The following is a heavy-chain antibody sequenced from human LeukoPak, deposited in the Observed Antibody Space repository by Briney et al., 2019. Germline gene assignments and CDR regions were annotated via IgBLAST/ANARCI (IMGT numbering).Heavy chain of an antibody. Sequence: GGSLRLSCAASGFTFSSFWMGWVRQAPGKGLEWVASIKYDESEIHYVDSVKGRFTISRDNAKNSLYLQMNRLRAEDTAVYFCVRVTTNEYFDYWGQGSLVTVSS. J-gene: IGHJ4*02. D-gene: IGHD1-1*01. CDR2: IKYDESEI. CDR3: VRVTTNEYFDY. CDR1: GFTFSSFW. V-gene: IGHV3-7*04.